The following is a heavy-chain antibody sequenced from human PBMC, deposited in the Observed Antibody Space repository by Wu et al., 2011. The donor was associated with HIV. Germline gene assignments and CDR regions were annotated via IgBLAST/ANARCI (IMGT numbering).Heavy chain of an antibody. CDR2: IIPIFGTA. CDR3: ARATFRWEPPLYYYYYYMDV. Sequence: QVQLVQSGAEVKKPGSSVKVSCKASGATFSSYAISWVRQAPGQGLEWMGRIIPIFGTANYAQKFQGRVTITADKSTSTAYMELSRLRSDDTAVYYCARATFRWEPPLYYYYYYMDVWGKGTTVTVSS. J-gene: IGHJ6*03. V-gene: IGHV1-69*14. CDR1: GATFSSYA. D-gene: IGHD1-26*01.